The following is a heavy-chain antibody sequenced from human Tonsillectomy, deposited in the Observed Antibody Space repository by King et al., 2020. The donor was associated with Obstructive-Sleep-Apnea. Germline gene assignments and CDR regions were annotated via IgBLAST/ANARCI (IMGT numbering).Heavy chain of an antibody. D-gene: IGHD3-10*01. J-gene: IGHJ4*02. V-gene: IGHV3-30*18. CDR1: GFTFSSYG. CDR2: ISYDGSNK. Sequence: VQLVESGGGVVQPGRSLRLSCAASGFTFSSYGMHWVRQAPGKGLEWVAVISYDGSNKYYADSVKGRFTISRDNSKNTLYLQMNSLRAEDTAVYYCAKEQVYGSGAWFFDYWGQGTLVTVSS. CDR3: AKEQVYGSGAWFFDY.